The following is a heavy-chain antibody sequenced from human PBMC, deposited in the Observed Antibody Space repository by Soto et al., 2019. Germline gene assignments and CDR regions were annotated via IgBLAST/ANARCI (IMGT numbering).Heavy chain of an antibody. CDR3: AKGPSLRYCEY. J-gene: IGHJ4*01. CDR1: GFTFSSYA. V-gene: IGHV3-23*01. CDR2: IGVSVDYT. D-gene: IGHD6-6*01. Sequence: WGSLRLSCAASGFTFSSYAMSWVRQAPGKGLEWVSGIGVSVDYTYYADSVKGRFTISRDNSKNTLYLQMNSLRAEDTAVYYCAKGPSLRYCEYWGQGTIVTVSA.